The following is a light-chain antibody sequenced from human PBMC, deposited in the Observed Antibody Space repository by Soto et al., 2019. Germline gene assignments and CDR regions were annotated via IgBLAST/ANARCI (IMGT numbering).Light chain of an antibody. Sequence: QSALTQPASVSGSPGQSITISCTGTSSDVGGYNYVSWYQQHPGKAPKLMIYDVSNRPSGVSNRFSGSKSGNTASLTISGLQAADEADYYCSSYTGSSTLDVVFGGGTKLTVL. CDR3: SSYTGSSTLDVV. J-gene: IGLJ2*01. CDR1: SSDVGGYNY. V-gene: IGLV2-14*01. CDR2: DVS.